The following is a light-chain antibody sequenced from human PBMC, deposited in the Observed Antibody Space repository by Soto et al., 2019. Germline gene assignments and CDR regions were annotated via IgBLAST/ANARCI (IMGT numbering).Light chain of an antibody. Sequence: EIVLTQSPATLSLSPGERATVSCSASQSVSSHLAWYQQKRGQAPRLLIYDASSRASGIPARFSGSGSGTDFTLTISSLEPEDFAVYYCQQGGKWPLTFGQGTRLEIK. V-gene: IGKV3-11*01. CDR3: QQGGKWPLT. CDR1: QSVSSH. CDR2: DAS. J-gene: IGKJ5*01.